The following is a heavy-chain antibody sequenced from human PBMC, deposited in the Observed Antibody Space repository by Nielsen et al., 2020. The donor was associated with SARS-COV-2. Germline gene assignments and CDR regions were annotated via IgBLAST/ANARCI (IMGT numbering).Heavy chain of an antibody. D-gene: IGHD5-24*01. V-gene: IGHV4-34*01. J-gene: IGHJ4*02. Sequence: SETLSLTCAVYGGSFRGHYWTWIRQAPGKGLEWIGESNHIGSSKYNPSLQSRVTISVDTSKNQFSLKVNSVTAADTAVYYCVRIDMATISVDYWGRGTLVTVSS. CDR3: VRIDMATISVDY. CDR2: SNHIGSS. CDR1: GGSFRGHY.